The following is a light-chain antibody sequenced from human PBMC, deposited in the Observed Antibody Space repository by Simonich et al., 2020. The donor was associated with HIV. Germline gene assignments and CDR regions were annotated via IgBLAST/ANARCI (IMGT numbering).Light chain of an antibody. CDR1: QSVSSN. V-gene: IGKV3-15*01. CDR2: GAS. Sequence: EVVMTQSPATLSVSPGERATLSCRASQSVSSNLAWYQQKPGQAPRLLIYGASTRATGIPARFGGSGSGTEFTLTISSLQSEDFAVYYCQQYNNWPSPFTFGPGTKVDIE. J-gene: IGKJ3*01. CDR3: QQYNNWPSPFT.